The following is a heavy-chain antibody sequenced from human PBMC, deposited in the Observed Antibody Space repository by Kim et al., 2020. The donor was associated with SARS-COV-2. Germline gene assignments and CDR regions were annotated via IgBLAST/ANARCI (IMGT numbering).Heavy chain of an antibody. V-gene: IGHV3-23*01. D-gene: IGHD2-2*01. J-gene: IGHJ4*02. Sequence: YSADSVKGRFTISRDNSKNTVYLQMNSLRAEDTAVYYCARAMAAMMALDYWGQGTLVTASS. CDR3: ARAMAAMMALDY.